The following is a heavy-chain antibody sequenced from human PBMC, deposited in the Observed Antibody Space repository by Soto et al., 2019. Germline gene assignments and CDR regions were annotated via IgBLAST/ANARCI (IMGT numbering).Heavy chain of an antibody. CDR2: ISNDGSSE. J-gene: IGHJ2*01. CDR1: GFSFNFYA. V-gene: IGHV3-30-3*01. Sequence: QVQLVESGGGVVQPGRSLRISGAATGFSFNFYAMYWVRQAPGRGREWVAMISNDGSSENYADSVRGRFIISRDNSKKTLFLQMNSLRPEDTATYYCVRDSGANYGTFWYFDLWGRGTLVTVSS. D-gene: IGHD5-18*01. CDR3: VRDSGANYGTFWYFDL.